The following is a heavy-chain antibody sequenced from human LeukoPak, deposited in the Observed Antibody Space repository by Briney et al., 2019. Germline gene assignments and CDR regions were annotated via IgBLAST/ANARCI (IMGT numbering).Heavy chain of an antibody. Sequence: PGGSLRLSRAASGFTFSDYYMSWIRQAPGKGLEWVSYISSSGSTIYYADSVKGRFTISRDNAKNSLYPQMNSLRAEDTAVYYCARWLAAADRGYFDYWGQGTLVTVSS. J-gene: IGHJ4*02. CDR3: ARWLAAADRGYFDY. CDR2: ISSSGSTI. V-gene: IGHV3-11*01. D-gene: IGHD6-13*01. CDR1: GFTFSDYY.